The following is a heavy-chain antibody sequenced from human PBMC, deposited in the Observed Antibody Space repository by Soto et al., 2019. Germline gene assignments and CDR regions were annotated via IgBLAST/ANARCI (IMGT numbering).Heavy chain of an antibody. D-gene: IGHD2-2*01. J-gene: IGHJ3*02. Sequence: QVQLQESGPGLVKPSETLSLTCTVSGGSISSYYWSWIRQPPGKGLEWIGYIYYSGSTNYNPSLKSRVTISVDTSKSQFSLKLSSVTAADTAVYYCARSRTRPHSFDIWNQGTMVTVSS. CDR2: IYYSGST. CDR1: GGSISSYY. CDR3: ARSRTRPHSFDI. V-gene: IGHV4-59*01.